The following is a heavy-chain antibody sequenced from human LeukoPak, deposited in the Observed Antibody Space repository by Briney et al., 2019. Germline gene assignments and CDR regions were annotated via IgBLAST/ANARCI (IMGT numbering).Heavy chain of an antibody. CDR3: ARHGSIATGAFTY. D-gene: IGHD6-13*01. Sequence: PSETLSLTCTVSGGSISSYYWGWTRQPPGKGLEWIGSIYYSGSTYYNPSLKSRVTISVDTSRNQFSLKLGSVTAADTAVYYCARHGSIATGAFTYWGQGTLVTVSS. CDR1: GGSISSYY. J-gene: IGHJ4*02. V-gene: IGHV4-39*01. CDR2: IYYSGST.